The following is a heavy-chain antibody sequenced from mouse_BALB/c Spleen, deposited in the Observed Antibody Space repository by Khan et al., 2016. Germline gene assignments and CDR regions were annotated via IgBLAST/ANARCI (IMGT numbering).Heavy chain of an antibody. CDR2: ILPGNDDT. CDR3: TSPIYYGYDVGAVDF. D-gene: IGHD2-2*01. Sequence: QVQLQQSGADLMKPGASVRISCKATGYTFSNYWIEWVKQRPGHGLEWIGEILPGNDDTNYNEKFKGKATFTADISSNTAYMQLSSLTSEDSAVYYCTSPIYYGYDVGAVDFWGQGTSVTVSS. V-gene: IGHV1-9*01. J-gene: IGHJ4*01. CDR1: GYTFSNYW.